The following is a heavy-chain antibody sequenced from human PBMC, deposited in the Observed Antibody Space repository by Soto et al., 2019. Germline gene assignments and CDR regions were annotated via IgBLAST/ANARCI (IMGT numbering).Heavy chain of an antibody. Sequence: ASVKVSCKASGYTFTSYAMHWVRQAPGQRLEWMGWINAGNGNTKYSQKFQGRVTITTDTSTSTAYMELSSLRSEDTAVYYFARVHPYCGGDCSSYYFDYWGQGTLVTVSS. V-gene: IGHV1-3*01. CDR1: GYTFTSYA. CDR3: ARVHPYCGGDCSSYYFDY. CDR2: INAGNGNT. D-gene: IGHD2-21*02. J-gene: IGHJ4*02.